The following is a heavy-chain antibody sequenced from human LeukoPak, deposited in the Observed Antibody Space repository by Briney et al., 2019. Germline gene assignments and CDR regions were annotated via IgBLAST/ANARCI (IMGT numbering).Heavy chain of an antibody. CDR3: ATYNWNYLWFDY. CDR2: IRYDGSNK. CDR1: GFTFSSYG. Sequence: PGGSLRLSCAASGFTFSSYGVHWVRQAPGKGLEWVAFIRYDGSNKYYADSVKGRFTISRDNSKNTLYLQMNSLRAEDTAVYYCATYNWNYLWFDYWGQGTLVTVSS. V-gene: IGHV3-30*02. J-gene: IGHJ4*02. D-gene: IGHD1-7*01.